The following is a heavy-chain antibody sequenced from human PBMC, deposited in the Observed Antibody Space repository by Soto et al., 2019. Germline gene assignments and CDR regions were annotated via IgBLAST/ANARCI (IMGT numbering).Heavy chain of an antibody. CDR1: GGTFSSYT. D-gene: IGHD3-9*01. V-gene: IGHV1-69*02. CDR2: IIPILGIA. Sequence: QVQLVQSGAEVKKPGSSVKVSCKASGGTFSSYTISWVRQAPGQGLEWMGRIIPILGIANYAQKLQGRVTITADKSTSTAYMELSSLRSEDTAVYYCAQQTYYDILTGFHTHFDYWCQGTLVTVSS. CDR3: AQQTYYDILTGFHTHFDY. J-gene: IGHJ4*02.